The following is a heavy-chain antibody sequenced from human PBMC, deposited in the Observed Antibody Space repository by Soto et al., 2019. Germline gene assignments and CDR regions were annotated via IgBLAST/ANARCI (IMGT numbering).Heavy chain of an antibody. J-gene: IGHJ5*02. Sequence: QVQLQESGPGLVKPSETLSLSCAVSGVSIRSHYWSWIRQPPGKRLEWIGSAYYVGTINYNPSLKRRVAISVDTSKNQFSLKLTSVTAADTAVYYCARLPLVRGVPAWGQGTLVTVSS. CDR3: ARLPLVRGVPA. V-gene: IGHV4-59*08. D-gene: IGHD3-10*01. CDR1: GVSIRSHY. CDR2: AYYVGTI.